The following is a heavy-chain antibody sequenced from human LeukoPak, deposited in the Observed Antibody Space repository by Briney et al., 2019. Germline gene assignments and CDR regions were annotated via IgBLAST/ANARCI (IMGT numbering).Heavy chain of an antibody. CDR2: IRNDGGNE. Sequence: PGGSLRLSCAASGFIFTDYDMRWVRQAPGKGLEWVAFIRNDGGNEYYADPVKGRFTVSRDNSQNTQYLQMNSLRPEDTALYYCATGSCSATSCSRYLDYWGQGTLVTVSS. J-gene: IGHJ4*02. CDR3: ATGSCSATSCSRYLDY. V-gene: IGHV3-30*02. D-gene: IGHD2-2*03. CDR1: GFIFTDYD.